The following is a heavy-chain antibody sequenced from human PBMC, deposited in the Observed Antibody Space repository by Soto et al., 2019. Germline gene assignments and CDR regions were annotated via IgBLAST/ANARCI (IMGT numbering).Heavy chain of an antibody. J-gene: IGHJ5*02. D-gene: IGHD3-22*01. CDR1: GFTFSSYG. V-gene: IGHV3-33*01. CDR3: ARDWIRYDSSGYYLNWFDP. CDR2: IWYDGSNK. Sequence: GGSLRLSCAASGFTFSSYGMHWVRQAPGKGLEWVAVIWYDGSNKYYADSVKGRFTISRDNSKNTLYLQMNSLRAEDTAVYYCARDWIRYDSSGYYLNWFDPWGQGTL.